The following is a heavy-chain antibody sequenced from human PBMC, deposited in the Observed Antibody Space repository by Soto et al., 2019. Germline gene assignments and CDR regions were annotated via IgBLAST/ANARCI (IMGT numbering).Heavy chain of an antibody. CDR1: GYSISSGYY. CDR2: IYHSGST. V-gene: IGHV4-38-2*01. CDR3: ARLAPIAAADGMDV. J-gene: IGHJ6*02. Sequence: KASETLSLTCAVSGYSISSGYYWGWIRQSPGKGLEWIGSIYHSGSTYYNPSLKSRVIISVDTSKNQFSLKLSPVTAADTAVYYCARLAPIAAADGMDVWGQGTTVTVSS. D-gene: IGHD6-13*01.